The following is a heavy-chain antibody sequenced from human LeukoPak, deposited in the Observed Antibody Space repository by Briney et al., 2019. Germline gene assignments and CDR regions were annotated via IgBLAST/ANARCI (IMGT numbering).Heavy chain of an antibody. CDR3: ARVGITMIVVDY. Sequence: GFLRLSCAASGFTFSSYWMHWVRQAPGKGLVWVSGISWNSGSIGYADSVKGRFTISRDNSKNTLYLQMNSLRAEDTAVYYCARVGITMIVVDYWGQGTLVTVSS. V-gene: IGHV3-74*01. J-gene: IGHJ4*02. D-gene: IGHD3-22*01. CDR1: GFTFSSYW. CDR2: ISWNSGSI.